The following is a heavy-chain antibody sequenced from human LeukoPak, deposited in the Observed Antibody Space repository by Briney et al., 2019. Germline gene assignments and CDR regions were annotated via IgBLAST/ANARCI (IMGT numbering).Heavy chain of an antibody. Sequence: GGSLRLSCAASGFTFSSYSMNWVRQAPGKGLEWVSSISSSSSYIYYADSVKGRFTISRDDAKNSLYLQMNSLRAEDTAVYYCARESIVGATYYFDYWGQGTLVTVSS. CDR3: ARESIVGATYYFDY. CDR2: ISSSSSYI. V-gene: IGHV3-21*01. J-gene: IGHJ4*02. D-gene: IGHD1-26*01. CDR1: GFTFSSYS.